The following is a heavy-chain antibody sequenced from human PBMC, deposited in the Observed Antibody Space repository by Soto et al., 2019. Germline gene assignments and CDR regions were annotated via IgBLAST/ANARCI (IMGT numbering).Heavy chain of an antibody. CDR2: TKQSGST. Sequence: SETLSLTCAVYGGSSSGYYWSWIRQPPGKGLEWIGETKQSGSTNYNPSIKSRVTISVDTSKNQFSLKLSSVTAADTAVYYCARAKRLRPPFDYRGQGTPVTVSS. J-gene: IGHJ5*01. D-gene: IGHD5-12*01. CDR1: GGSSSGYY. CDR3: ARAKRLRPPFDY. V-gene: IGHV4-34*01.